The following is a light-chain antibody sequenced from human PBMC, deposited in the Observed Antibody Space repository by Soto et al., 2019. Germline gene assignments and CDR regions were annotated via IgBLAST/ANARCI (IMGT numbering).Light chain of an antibody. CDR2: GAS. V-gene: IGKV3-15*01. CDR1: QSVSRN. Sequence: EIVMTQSPATLSVSLGERATLSCMASQSVSRNLAGSQQKPGQAPRLLIFGASTRATGIPARFSGSGSGTEFTLTISSLQSEDFAVYLCPHYNALPLTFGGGTQVEIK. J-gene: IGKJ4*01. CDR3: PHYNALPLT.